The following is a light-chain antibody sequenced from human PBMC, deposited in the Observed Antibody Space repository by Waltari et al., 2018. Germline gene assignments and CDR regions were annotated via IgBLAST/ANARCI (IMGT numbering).Light chain of an antibody. J-gene: IGKJ4*01. CDR3: QQAHSFPFT. CDR2: STS. Sequence: DIQMTQSPSSVSASIGDRVTITCRASQRISSSLACSQQKPGKAPKLLLYSTSVLQGGVSAPFSGSGSETDFTLTNSSLQPEDFAAYYGQQAHSFPFTFGGGTKVEIK. CDR1: QRISSS. V-gene: IGKV1-12*01.